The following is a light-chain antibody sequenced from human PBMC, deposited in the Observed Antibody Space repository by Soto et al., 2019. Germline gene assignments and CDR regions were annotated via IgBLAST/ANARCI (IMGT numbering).Light chain of an antibody. Sequence: DIQMTQSPSTLPASVVDRITITCRASQSINTWLAWYQQKPGKAPKLLIYAASTLESGVPSRFSGSGSETEFTLTITSLQPDDFATYYCHHYNTYSTFGQGTKVDIK. CDR1: QSINTW. CDR2: AAS. V-gene: IGKV1-5*03. J-gene: IGKJ1*01. CDR3: HHYNTYST.